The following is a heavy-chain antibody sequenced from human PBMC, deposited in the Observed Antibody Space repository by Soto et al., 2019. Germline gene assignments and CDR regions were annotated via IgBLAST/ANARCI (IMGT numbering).Heavy chain of an antibody. Sequence: QVQLVQSGAEEKKPGASVKVSCKASGYTFRDYAMHWVRHAPGQRLEWWGWINAGIHHTKYSQRIQGRVTITTVPSASVAYMGLRSLGSEDTVVYYWERGRSSTWYGIDSWGQGTLVTVSS. CDR1: GYTFRDYA. D-gene: IGHD6-13*01. V-gene: IGHV1-3*05. J-gene: IGHJ4*02. CDR2: INAGIHHT. CDR3: ERGRSSTWYGIDS.